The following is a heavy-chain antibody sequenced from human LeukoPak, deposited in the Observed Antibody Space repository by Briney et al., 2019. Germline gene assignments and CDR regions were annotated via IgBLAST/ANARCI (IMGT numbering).Heavy chain of an antibody. V-gene: IGHV3-15*01. Sequence: GGSLRLSCAASGFTFSNAWMTWVRQAPGKGLEWVGRIKSKTDAGTTDYPAPVKGRFTISRGDSKNTMFLQMNSLKTEDTAVYYCTIDGSPTRTSRWFGYFDYWGQGTLVTVSS. J-gene: IGHJ4*02. CDR1: GFTFSNAW. CDR2: IKSKTDAGTT. D-gene: IGHD3-10*01. CDR3: TIDGSPTRTSRWFGYFDY.